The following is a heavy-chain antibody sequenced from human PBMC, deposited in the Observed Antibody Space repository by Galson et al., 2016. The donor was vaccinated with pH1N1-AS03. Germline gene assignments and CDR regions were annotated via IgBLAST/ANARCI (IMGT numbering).Heavy chain of an antibody. V-gene: IGHV3-21*01. J-gene: IGHJ4*02. Sequence: SLRLSCAASGFPFSGYSMNWVRQAPGKGLEWVSFISTSSSSIYYADSVKGRFTNSRDNAKNLLYLQMNSLRDEDTAVYYCARDGAPQGISVAGSFDFWGRGTLVTVSS. CDR1: GFPFSGYS. CDR3: ARDGAPQGISVAGSFDF. CDR2: ISTSSSSI. D-gene: IGHD6-19*01.